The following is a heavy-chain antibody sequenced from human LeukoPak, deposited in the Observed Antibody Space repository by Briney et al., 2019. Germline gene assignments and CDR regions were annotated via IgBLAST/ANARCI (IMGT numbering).Heavy chain of an antibody. V-gene: IGHV3-21*01. J-gene: IGHJ4*02. CDR1: GFTFADYS. Sequence: GGSLRLSCAASGFTFADYSMNWVRQAPGKGLEWVSSISSSSSYIFYADSVKGRFTISRDNARNSLYLQMNSLRAEDTAVYYCARDRFGAGLDYWGQGTLVTVSS. CDR2: ISSSSSYI. D-gene: IGHD3-10*01. CDR3: ARDRFGAGLDY.